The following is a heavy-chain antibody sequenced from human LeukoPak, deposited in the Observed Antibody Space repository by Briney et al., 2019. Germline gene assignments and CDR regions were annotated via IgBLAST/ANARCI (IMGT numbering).Heavy chain of an antibody. D-gene: IGHD6-13*01. J-gene: IGHJ4*02. CDR1: GINFSSYW. CDR3: ARRSAAKSGFDY. V-gene: IGHV3-74*01. CDR2: IKFDGTST. Sequence: GGSLRLSCVASGINFSSYWMYWVRQAPGKGLVCISRIKFDGTSTTYVDSVKGRFTVSRDNAKSTLYLQMNSLRVEDTAVYYCARRSAAKSGFDYWGQGTVVSVSS.